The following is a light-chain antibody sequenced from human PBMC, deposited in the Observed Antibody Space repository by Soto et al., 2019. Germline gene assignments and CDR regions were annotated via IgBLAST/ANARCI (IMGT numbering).Light chain of an antibody. J-gene: IGKJ2*01. Sequence: EIVLTQSPGTLSLSPGERATLSSRASQSVSSSYLAWYQQKPGQAPRLLIYGASSRATDIPDRFSGSGSGTDFTLTISRLEPEDFAVYYCQQYGSSPMYTFGQGTKLEIK. CDR3: QQYGSSPMYT. CDR1: QSVSSSY. V-gene: IGKV3-20*01. CDR2: GAS.